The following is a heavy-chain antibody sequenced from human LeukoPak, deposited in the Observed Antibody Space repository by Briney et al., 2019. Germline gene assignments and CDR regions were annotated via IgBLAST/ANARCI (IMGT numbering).Heavy chain of an antibody. V-gene: IGHV3-7*01. J-gene: IGHJ4*02. CDR2: IKQDGSEK. CDR1: GFTFSSYW. Sequence: GGSLRLSCAASGFTFSSYWMSWVRQAPGKGLEWVANIKQDGSEKYYVDSVKGRFTISRDNAKNSLYLQMNSLRAEDTAVYYCARGGALGYCSSTSCWGADEYYFDYWGQGTLVTVSS. D-gene: IGHD2-2*01. CDR3: ARGGALGYCSSTSCWGADEYYFDY.